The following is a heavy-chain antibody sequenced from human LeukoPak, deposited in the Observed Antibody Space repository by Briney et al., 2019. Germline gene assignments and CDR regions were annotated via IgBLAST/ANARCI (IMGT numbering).Heavy chain of an antibody. CDR2: NYYSGSA. CDR1: GYSISSGYY. D-gene: IGHD6-19*01. Sequence: SETLSLTCTVSGYSISSGYYWGWIRLPPGKGLEWIGNNYYSGSAYYNPSLKSRVTLSVDTSKNQFSLRLNSVNAADTAVYYCARVLRVAVAVGSFDFWGQGILVTVSS. CDR3: ARVLRVAVAVGSFDF. V-gene: IGHV4-38-2*02. J-gene: IGHJ4*02.